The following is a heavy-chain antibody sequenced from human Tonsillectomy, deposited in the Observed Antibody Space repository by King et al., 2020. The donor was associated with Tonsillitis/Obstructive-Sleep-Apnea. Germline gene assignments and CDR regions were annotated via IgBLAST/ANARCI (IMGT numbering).Heavy chain of an antibody. CDR3: AHRLGGRYGGPPDY. CDR2: VYWDDDN. CDR1: GFSLSTSGVG. V-gene: IGHV2-5*02. D-gene: IGHD3-16*01. Sequence: TLKESGPTLVKPTQTLTLTCTFSGFSLSTSGVGVGWIRQPPGKALGWLALVYWDDDNRYSPSLKSRLTIPKDTSKNQVVLTITNMDPVDTATYYCAHRLGGRYGGPPDYWGQGTLVTVSS. J-gene: IGHJ4*02.